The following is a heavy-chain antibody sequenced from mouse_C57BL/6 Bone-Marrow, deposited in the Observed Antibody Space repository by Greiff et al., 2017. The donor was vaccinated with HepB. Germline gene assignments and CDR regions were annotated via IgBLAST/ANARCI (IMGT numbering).Heavy chain of an antibody. CDR3: ARSTMITGFAY. J-gene: IGHJ3*01. CDR2: ISNGGGST. V-gene: IGHV5-12*01. Sequence: EVMLVESGGGLVQPGGSLKLSCAASGFTFSDYYMYWVRQTPEKRLEWVAYISNGGGSTYYPDTVKGRFTISRDNAKNTLCLQMSRLKSEDTAMYYCARSTMITGFAYWGQGTLVTVSA. CDR1: GFTFSDYY. D-gene: IGHD2-4*01.